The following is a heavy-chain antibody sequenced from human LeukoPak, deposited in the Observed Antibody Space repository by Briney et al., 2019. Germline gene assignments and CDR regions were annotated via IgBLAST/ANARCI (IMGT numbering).Heavy chain of an antibody. D-gene: IGHD3-22*01. J-gene: IGHJ3*02. Sequence: ASVKVSCKVSGYTLTELSMHWVRQAPGKGLEWMGGFDPEDGETIYAQKFQGRVTMTEDTSTDTAYMELSSLRSEDTAVYYCATYYYDSSMTGIWGQGTMVTFSA. CDR2: FDPEDGET. CDR3: ATYYYDSSMTGI. CDR1: GYTLTELS. V-gene: IGHV1-24*01.